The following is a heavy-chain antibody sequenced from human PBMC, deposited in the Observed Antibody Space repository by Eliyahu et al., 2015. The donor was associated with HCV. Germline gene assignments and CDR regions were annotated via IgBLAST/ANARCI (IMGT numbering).Heavy chain of an antibody. CDR1: GFTFXNYA. CDR3: AKDLSPTQLNAFDM. V-gene: IGHV3-21*01. D-gene: IGHD5-18*01. Sequence: EVQLVESGGDLVKPGGSLRLSCAVSGFTFXNYAMNWVRQAPGKGLEWVSSISSSSSYIYYADSVKGRFTISRHNAKNSLYLQMNSLRAEDTAMYYCAKDLSPTQLNAFDMWGQGTMVTVSS. CDR2: ISSSSSYI. J-gene: IGHJ3*02.